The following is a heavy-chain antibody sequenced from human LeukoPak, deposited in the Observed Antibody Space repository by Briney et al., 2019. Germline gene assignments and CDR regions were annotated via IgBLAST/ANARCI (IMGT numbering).Heavy chain of an antibody. CDR2: INHSGST. CDR1: GGSFSGYY. Sequence: PSETLSLTCAVYGGSFSGYYWSWIRQPPGKGLEWIGEINHSGSTNYNPSLKSRVTISVDTSKNQFSLKLSSVTAADTAVYYCARGVRVLRYFDWSKKRYNFDYWGQGTLVTVSS. V-gene: IGHV4-34*01. J-gene: IGHJ4*02. D-gene: IGHD3-9*01. CDR3: ARGVRVLRYFDWSKKRYNFDY.